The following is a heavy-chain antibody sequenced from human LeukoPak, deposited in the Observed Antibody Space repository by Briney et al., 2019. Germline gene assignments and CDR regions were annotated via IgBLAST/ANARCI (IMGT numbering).Heavy chain of an antibody. D-gene: IGHD2-15*01. CDR2: ISGSGGST. CDR1: GFTFSSYA. CDR3: AKDEVAAITFGADR. Sequence: GGSLRLSCAASGFTFSSYAMSWVRQAPGKGLEWVSAISGSGGSTYYADSVKGRFTISRDNSKNTLYLQMNSLRAEDTAVYYCAKDEVAAITFGADRWGQGTLVTVSS. V-gene: IGHV3-23*01. J-gene: IGHJ5*02.